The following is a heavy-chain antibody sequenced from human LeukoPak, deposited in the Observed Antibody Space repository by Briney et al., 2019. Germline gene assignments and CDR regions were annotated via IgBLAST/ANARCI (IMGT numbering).Heavy chain of an antibody. J-gene: IGHJ4*02. CDR3: ARYCSSTSCYGPTFDY. Sequence: PSQTLSLTCTVSGGSISSGDYYWSWIRQPPGKGLEWIGYIYYSGSTYYNPSLKSRITISVDTAKNQFSLKLSSVTAADTAVYCCARYCSSTSCYGPTFDYWGQGTLVTVSS. V-gene: IGHV4-30-4*08. D-gene: IGHD2-2*01. CDR1: GGSISSGDYY. CDR2: IYYSGST.